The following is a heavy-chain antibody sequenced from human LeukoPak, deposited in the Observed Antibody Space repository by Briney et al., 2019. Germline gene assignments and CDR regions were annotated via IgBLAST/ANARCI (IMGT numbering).Heavy chain of an antibody. CDR1: GGSISSYY. CDR3: ASIAAAGTLRH. J-gene: IGHJ1*01. V-gene: IGHV4-59*08. CDR2: IYYSGST. D-gene: IGHD6-13*01. Sequence: SETLSLTCTVSGGSISSYYWSWIRQPPGKGLEWIGYIYYSGSTNYNPSLKSRVTMSVDTSKNQFSLKLSSVTAADTAVYYCASIAAAGTLRHWGQGTLVTVSS.